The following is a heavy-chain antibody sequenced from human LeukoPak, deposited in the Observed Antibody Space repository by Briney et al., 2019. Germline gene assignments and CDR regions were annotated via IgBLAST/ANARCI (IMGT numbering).Heavy chain of an antibody. CDR3: ARLDRDSSAWKYFQR. Sequence: SETLSLTCTVSGGSISSSSHYWGWIRQSPGEGLEWIGSIYYAGSTFYTPSLKSRVTISVDTSKNQFPLKLSSVTAADTAVYFCARLDRDSSAWKYFQRWGQGTLATVSS. D-gene: IGHD6-19*01. CDR1: GGSISSSSHY. V-gene: IGHV4-39*01. J-gene: IGHJ1*01. CDR2: IYYAGST.